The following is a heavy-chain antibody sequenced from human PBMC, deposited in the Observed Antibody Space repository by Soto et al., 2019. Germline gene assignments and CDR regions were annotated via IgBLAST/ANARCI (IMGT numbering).Heavy chain of an antibody. Sequence: PGGSLRLSCAASGFTFSSSEMNWVRQAPGKGLEWVSYITSSGSSTYYADSVKGRFTISRDNAKNSLYLQMNSPRAEDTAVYYCAKGNSPVDVYWGQGTLVTVSS. CDR1: GFTFSSSE. D-gene: IGHD2-21*01. CDR2: ITSSGSST. J-gene: IGHJ4*02. CDR3: AKGNSPVDVY. V-gene: IGHV3-48*03.